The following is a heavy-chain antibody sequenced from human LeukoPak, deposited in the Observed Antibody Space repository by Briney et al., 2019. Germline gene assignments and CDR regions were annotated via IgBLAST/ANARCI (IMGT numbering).Heavy chain of an antibody. V-gene: IGHV3-23*01. CDR3: AKRGCDTTTCSYYFDY. CDR1: GFTFSSYS. D-gene: IGHD2-2*01. J-gene: IGHJ4*02. Sequence: GGSLRLSCAASGFTFSSYSMSWVRQVPGKGLEWVSVIGSGGSGGTSCADSVRGRFTMSRDNSKNTLFLQMNSLRAEDTAVYYCAKRGCDTTTCSYYFDYWGRGTLVTVSS. CDR2: IGSGGSGGT.